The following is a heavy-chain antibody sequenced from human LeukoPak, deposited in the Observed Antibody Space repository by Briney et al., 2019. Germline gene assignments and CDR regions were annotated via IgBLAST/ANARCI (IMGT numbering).Heavy chain of an antibody. D-gene: IGHD3-10*01. CDR1: GFAFSSYA. CDR3: ARAITMVRDGVDY. V-gene: IGHV3-30*04. CDR2: ISYDGSNK. J-gene: IGHJ4*02. Sequence: GGSLRLSCAASGFAFSSYAMHWVRQAPGKGLEWVAVISYDGSNKYYADSVKGRFTISRDNSKNTLYLQMNSLRAEDTAVYYCARAITMVRDGVDYWGQGALVTVSS.